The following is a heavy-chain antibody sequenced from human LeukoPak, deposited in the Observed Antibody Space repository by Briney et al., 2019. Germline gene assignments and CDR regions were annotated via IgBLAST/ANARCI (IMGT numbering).Heavy chain of an antibody. Sequence: GGSLRLSCAASGFTFSSYGMQWVRQAPGKGLEWVAVISYDGSNKYYVDSVKGRFTISRDNSKNTLYLQMNSLRAEDTAVYYCAKSSAVDTKTDYWGQGTLVTVSS. CDR1: GFTFSSYG. V-gene: IGHV3-30*18. CDR3: AKSSAVDTKTDY. J-gene: IGHJ4*02. CDR2: ISYDGSNK. D-gene: IGHD5-18*01.